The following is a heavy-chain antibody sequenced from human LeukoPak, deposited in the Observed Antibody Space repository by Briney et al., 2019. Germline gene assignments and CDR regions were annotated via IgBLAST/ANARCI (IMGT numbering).Heavy chain of an antibody. CDR2: MNPNSGNT. V-gene: IGHV1-8*02. J-gene: IGHJ3*02. CDR3: AKRLDSSSWYGAFDI. CDR1: GYTFTSYD. Sequence: VASVKVSCKASGYTFTSYDINWMRQATGQGLEWMGWMNPNSGNTGYAQTFQGRVTMTRNTSISTAYMELSSLRSEDTAVYYCAKRLDSSSWYGAFDIWGQGTMVTVSS. D-gene: IGHD6-13*01.